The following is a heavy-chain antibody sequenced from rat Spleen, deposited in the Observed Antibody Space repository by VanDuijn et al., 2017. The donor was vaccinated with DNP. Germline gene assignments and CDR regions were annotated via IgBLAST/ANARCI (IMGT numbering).Heavy chain of an antibody. CDR3: VRWNSGHFDY. CDR2: IGSDDYAP. J-gene: IGHJ2*01. V-gene: IGHV5-22*01. Sequence: EVQLVESGGGLVQPGRSLKLSCAASGYTFSDYYMPWVRQAPTKGLEWVAYIGSDDYAPYYGDSVKGRFTISRDNAKSTLYLQMNSLRSEDMATYYCVRWNSGHFDYWGQGVMVTVSS. D-gene: IGHD4-3*01. CDR1: GYTFSDYY.